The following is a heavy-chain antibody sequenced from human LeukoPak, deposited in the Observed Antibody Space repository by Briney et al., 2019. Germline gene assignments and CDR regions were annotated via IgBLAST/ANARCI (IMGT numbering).Heavy chain of an antibody. D-gene: IGHD6-13*01. CDR2: ISSSSSYI. J-gene: IGHJ1*01. CDR1: GFTFSSYS. V-gene: IGHV3-21*01. Sequence: GGSPRLSCAASGFTFSSYSMNWVRQAPGKGLEWVSSISSSSSYIYYADSVKGRFTISRDNAKNSLYLQMNSLRAEDTAVYYCARPSSSSAEYFQHWGQGTLVTVSS. CDR3: ARPSSSSAEYFQH.